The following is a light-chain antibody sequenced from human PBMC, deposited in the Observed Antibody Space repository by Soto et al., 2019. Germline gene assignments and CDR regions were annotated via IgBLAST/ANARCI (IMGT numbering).Light chain of an antibody. CDR2: GVN. CDR1: SSDVGGYNY. V-gene: IGLV2-14*01. Sequence: QSALTQPASVSGSPGQSITLSCTGTSSDVGGYNYVSWYQQHPGKAPKLLIYGVNNRPSGVSNRFSGSKSGNTASLTISGLQAEDEADYYCSSYTRSSTVIFDGGTKLTVL. CDR3: SSYTRSSTVI. J-gene: IGLJ2*01.